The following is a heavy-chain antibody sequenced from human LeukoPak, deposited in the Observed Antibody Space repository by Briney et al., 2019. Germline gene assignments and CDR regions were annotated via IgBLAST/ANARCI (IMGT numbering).Heavy chain of an antibody. J-gene: IGHJ4*02. CDR3: AKRATMVN. CDR1: GFIFSSYS. V-gene: IGHV3-30*04. CDR2: ISYNGDDK. Sequence: GGSLRLSCAASGFIFSSYSMHWVRQAPGKGLEWVAVISYNGDDKYYADSVKGRFTISRDNTKNTLDLQVNSLRAEDTAVYYCAKRATMVNWGQGTLVTVSS. D-gene: IGHD3-10*01.